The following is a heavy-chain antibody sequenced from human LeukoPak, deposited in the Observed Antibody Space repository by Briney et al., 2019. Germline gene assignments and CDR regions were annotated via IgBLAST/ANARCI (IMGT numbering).Heavy chain of an antibody. J-gene: IGHJ4*02. V-gene: IGHV1-69*05. Sequence: ASVKVSCKASGGTFSSYAISWVRQAPGQGLEWMGGIIPIFGTANYAQKFQGRVTITTDESTSTAYMELSSLRSEDTAVYYCASSEYYYDSSGYYYFKGYFDYWGQGTLVTVSS. CDR2: IIPIFGTA. CDR3: ASSEYYYDSSGYYYFKGYFDY. CDR1: GGTFSSYA. D-gene: IGHD3-22*01.